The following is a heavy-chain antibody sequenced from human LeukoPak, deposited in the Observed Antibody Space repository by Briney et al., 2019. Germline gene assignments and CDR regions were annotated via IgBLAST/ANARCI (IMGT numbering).Heavy chain of an antibody. CDR1: GGTFGSYA. J-gene: IGHJ4*02. D-gene: IGHD5-18*01. CDR3: ARGVDTEASCNY. Sequence: ASVKVSCKASGGTFGSYAISWVRQAPGQGLEWMGRIIPIFGTANYAQKFQGRVTITTDESTSTAYMELSSLRSEDTAVYYCARGVDTEASCNYWGQGTLVTVSS. V-gene: IGHV1-69*05. CDR2: IIPIFGTA.